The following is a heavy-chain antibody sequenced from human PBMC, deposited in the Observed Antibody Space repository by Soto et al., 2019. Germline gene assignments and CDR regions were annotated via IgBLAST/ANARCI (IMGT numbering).Heavy chain of an antibody. CDR3: VQESDYGATFGSLIRFDP. V-gene: IGHV3-23*01. Sequence: EVQLLESGGGLVQPGWSLRLSCAASGFNFNTYAMTWVRQAPGKGLEWVSTISRSATSTYYTDSVKGRFTISRDNSNNLLYLHINSLIADETTFFYCVQESDYGATFGSLIRFDPRGQGTPVTVSS. J-gene: IGHJ5*02. CDR2: ISRSATST. CDR1: GFNFNTYA. D-gene: IGHD4-17*01.